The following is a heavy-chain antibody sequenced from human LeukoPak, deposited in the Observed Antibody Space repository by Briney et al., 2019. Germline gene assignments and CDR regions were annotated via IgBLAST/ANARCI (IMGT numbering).Heavy chain of an antibody. V-gene: IGHV4-31*03. CDR2: IYHSGYT. CDR1: GGXISSGDYY. D-gene: IGHD3-22*01. CDR3: VRSRYDSSGYNYWYFDL. Sequence: SETLSLTCTVSGGXISSGDYYWTWIRQHPGKGLEWIGYIYHSGYTYYNPSLKSRVTMSLDTSKNKFSLKLSSVTAADTAVYYCVRSRYDSSGYNYWYFDLWGRGTLVTVSS. J-gene: IGHJ2*01.